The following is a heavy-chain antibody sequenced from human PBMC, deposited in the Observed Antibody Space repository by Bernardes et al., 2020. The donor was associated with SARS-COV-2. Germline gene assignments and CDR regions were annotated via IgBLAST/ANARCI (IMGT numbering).Heavy chain of an antibody. J-gene: IGHJ4*02. V-gene: IGHV4-61*01. Sequence: SETLSLTCTVSGGSVSSVSYFWTWIRQTPGMGLEWIAYFSHTGSTYYNPSVESRATISVDTSKNQISLRLTSVTAADTAIYYCASDRRGTYLDYWGQGTLVTVSS. CDR2: FSHTGST. CDR3: ASDRRGTYLDY. CDR1: GGSVSSVSYF.